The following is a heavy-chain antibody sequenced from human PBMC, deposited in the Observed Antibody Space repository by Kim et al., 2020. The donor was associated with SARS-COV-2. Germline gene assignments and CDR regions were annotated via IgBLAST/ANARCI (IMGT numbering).Heavy chain of an antibody. CDR3: ARTLHDYDAFDI. D-gene: IGHD4-17*01. CDR1: GFTFSDYY. CDR2: ISSSSYT. V-gene: IGHV3-11*03. J-gene: IGHJ3*02. Sequence: GGSLRLSCAASGFTFSDYYMRWIRQAPGKGLEWVSYISSSSYTNYSDTVKDRFTTSRDNAKNSLYLQMNSLRAEDTAVYYCARTLHDYDAFDIWGQGTMVTVSS.